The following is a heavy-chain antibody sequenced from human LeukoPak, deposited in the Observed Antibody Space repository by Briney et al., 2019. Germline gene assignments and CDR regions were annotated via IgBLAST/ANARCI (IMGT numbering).Heavy chain of an antibody. CDR3: ARDQAGLGYCSSTSCPYGMDV. CDR2: IYYRVRT. Sequence: SETLSLTCTVPGGSISSGDYYWSWIRQPPGKGLEWLGYIYYRVRTSYNPSLKSRVTISVDSSKHQFSLKLSSVTAADTAVYYCARDQAGLGYCSSTSCPYGMDVWGKGTTVTVSS. D-gene: IGHD2-2*01. CDR1: GGSISSGDYY. V-gene: IGHV4-30-4*01. J-gene: IGHJ6*04.